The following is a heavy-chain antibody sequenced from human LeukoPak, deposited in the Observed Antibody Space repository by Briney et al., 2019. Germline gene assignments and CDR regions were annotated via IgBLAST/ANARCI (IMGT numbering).Heavy chain of an antibody. D-gene: IGHD3-3*02. CDR1: GGTFSSCA. CDR3: ARASILGRFDY. CDR2: IIPILGIA. Sequence: GASVKVSCKASGGTFSSCAISWVRQAPGQGLEWMGRIIPILGIANYAQKFQGRVTITADKSTSTAYMELSSLRSEDTAVYYCARASILGRFDYWGQGTLVTVSS. J-gene: IGHJ4*02. V-gene: IGHV1-69*04.